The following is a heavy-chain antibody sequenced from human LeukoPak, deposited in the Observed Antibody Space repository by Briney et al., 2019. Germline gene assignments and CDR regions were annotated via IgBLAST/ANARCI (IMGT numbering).Heavy chain of an antibody. CDR3: ARDGLDIVVVPAANSDAFDI. CDR2: ISAYNGNT. V-gene: IGHV1-18*01. CDR1: GYTFTSYG. Sequence: ASVTVSCKASGYTFTSYGISWVRQAPGQGLEWMGWISAYNGNTNYAQKLQGRVTMTTDTSTSTAYMELRSLRSDDTAVYYCARDGLDIVVVPAANSDAFDIWGQGTMVTVSS. J-gene: IGHJ3*02. D-gene: IGHD2-2*01.